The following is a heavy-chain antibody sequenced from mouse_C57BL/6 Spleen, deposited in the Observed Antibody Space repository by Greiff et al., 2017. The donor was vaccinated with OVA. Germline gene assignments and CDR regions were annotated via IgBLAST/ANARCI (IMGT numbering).Heavy chain of an antibody. CDR2: ISSGSSTI. D-gene: IGHD2-5*01. CDR1: GFTFSDYG. J-gene: IGHJ4*01. V-gene: IGHV5-17*01. CDR3: ARSYYSNRHYYAMDY. Sequence: EVQLVESGGGLVKPGGSLKLSCAASGFTFSDYGMHWVRQAPEKGLEWVAYISSGSSTIYYADTVKGRFTISRDNAKNTLFLQMTSLRSEDTAMYYCARSYYSNRHYYAMDYWGQGTSVTVSS.